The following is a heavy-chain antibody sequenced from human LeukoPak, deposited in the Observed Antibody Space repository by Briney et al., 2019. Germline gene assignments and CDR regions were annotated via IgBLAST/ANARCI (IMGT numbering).Heavy chain of an antibody. CDR3: AKDAYDSSGYYGRFDY. CDR2: IYSGGST. D-gene: IGHD3-22*01. Sequence: GGSLRLSCAASGFTASSNYMSWVRQAPGKGLEWVSVIYSGGSTYYADSVKGRFTISRDNSKNTLYLQMNSLRAEDTAVYYCAKDAYDSSGYYGRFDYWGQGTLVTVSS. CDR1: GFTASSNY. J-gene: IGHJ4*02. V-gene: IGHV3-53*01.